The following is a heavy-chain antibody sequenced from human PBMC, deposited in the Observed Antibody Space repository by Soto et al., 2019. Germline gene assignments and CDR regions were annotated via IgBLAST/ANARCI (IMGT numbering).Heavy chain of an antibody. D-gene: IGHD3-3*01. J-gene: IGHJ4*02. V-gene: IGHV4-61*01. Sequence: SETLSLTCTVSGGSFKSGSYSWSWIRQPPGKGLEWIGYVYHTGRTSYNPSLKSRVSISMDTSKNQFSLNLVSVTAADTAVYFCASDFAYFDSWGQGTLVTVSS. CDR3: ASDFAYFDS. CDR1: GGSFKSGSYS. CDR2: VYHTGRT.